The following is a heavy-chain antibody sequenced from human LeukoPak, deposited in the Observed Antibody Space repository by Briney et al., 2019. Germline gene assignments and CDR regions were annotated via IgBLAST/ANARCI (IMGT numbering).Heavy chain of an antibody. J-gene: IGHJ4*02. CDR1: GASINSGSYY. CDR3: TTLMAAKGY. Sequence: PSETLSLTCSVSGASINSGSYYWGWIRQPPGKGLEWIGSFYSGGSTYYNPSLKSRVTISVDTSKNQFSLKLSSVTAADTAVYYCTTLMAAKGYWGQGTLVTVSS. V-gene: IGHV4-39*01. CDR2: FYSGGST. D-gene: IGHD5-24*01.